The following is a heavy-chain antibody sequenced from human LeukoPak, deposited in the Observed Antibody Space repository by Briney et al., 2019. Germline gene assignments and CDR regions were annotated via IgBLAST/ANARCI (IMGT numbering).Heavy chain of an antibody. D-gene: IGHD6-6*01. CDR2: ISSSGSTI. J-gene: IGHJ6*02. Sequence: PGGSLRLSCAASGFTFSDYYMSWIRQAPGKGLEWVSYISSSGSTIYYADSVKGRFTISRDNAKNSLYLQMYSLRAEDTAVYYCARDRSSSSSHYYYYYGMDVWGQGTTVTVSS. CDR3: ARDRSSSSSHYYYYYGMDV. V-gene: IGHV3-11*01. CDR1: GFTFSDYY.